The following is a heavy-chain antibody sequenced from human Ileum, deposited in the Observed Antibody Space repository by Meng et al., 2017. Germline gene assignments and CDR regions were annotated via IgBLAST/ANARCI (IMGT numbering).Heavy chain of an antibody. D-gene: IGHD6-13*01. CDR1: GFTFSRYP. Sequence: GGSLRLSCVASGFTFSRYPMHWVRQSPGRGLEWVAGLSYDGSKIEYADSVRGRVTISRDNSQSTLYLQMNSVSSDDTAMYYCATLGGSWYKGWFDPWGQGTLVTVSS. CDR2: LSYDGSKI. J-gene: IGHJ5*02. V-gene: IGHV3-30*17. CDR3: ATLGGSWYKGWFDP.